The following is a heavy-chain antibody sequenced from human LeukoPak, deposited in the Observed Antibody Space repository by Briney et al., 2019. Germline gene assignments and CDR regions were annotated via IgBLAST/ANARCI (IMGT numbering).Heavy chain of an antibody. CDR2: INPNSGGT. CDR1: GYTFTGYY. V-gene: IGHV1-2*02. D-gene: IGHD1-26*01. Sequence: ASVKVSCKASGYTFTGYYMHWVRQAPGQGLEWMGWINPNSGGTNYAQKFQGRVTMTRDTSISTAYMELSRLRSDDTAVYYCAKHSGSLLASAWFDPWGQGTLVTVSS. CDR3: AKHSGSLLASAWFDP. J-gene: IGHJ5*02.